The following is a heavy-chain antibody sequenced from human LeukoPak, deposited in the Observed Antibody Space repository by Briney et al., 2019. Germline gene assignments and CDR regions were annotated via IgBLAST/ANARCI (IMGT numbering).Heavy chain of an antibody. Sequence: GGSLRLSCAASGFTFSSYAMSWVRQAPGKGLERVSAISGSGGSTYYADSVKGRFTISRDNSKNTLYLQMNSLRAEDTAVYYCAKDTSSSSWNYWGQGTLVTVSS. D-gene: IGHD6-13*01. J-gene: IGHJ4*02. CDR1: GFTFSSYA. CDR3: AKDTSSSSWNY. V-gene: IGHV3-23*01. CDR2: ISGSGGST.